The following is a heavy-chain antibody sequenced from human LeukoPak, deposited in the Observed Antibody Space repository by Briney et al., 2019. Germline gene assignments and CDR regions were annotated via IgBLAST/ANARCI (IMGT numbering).Heavy chain of an antibody. CDR3: ARRSRGSVKNYYYYYMDV. V-gene: IGHV4-59*12. CDR2: IYYSGST. CDR1: GGSISSYY. J-gene: IGHJ6*03. Sequence: PSETLSLTCTVSGGSISSYYWSWIRQPPGKGLEWIGYIYYSGSTNYNPSLKSRVTISVDTSKNQFSLKLSSVTAADTAVYYCARRSRGSVKNYYYYYMDVWGKGTTVTISS.